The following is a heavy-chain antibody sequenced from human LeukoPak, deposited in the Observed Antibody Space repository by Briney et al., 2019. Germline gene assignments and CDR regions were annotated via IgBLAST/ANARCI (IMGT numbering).Heavy chain of an antibody. CDR1: GGSISRHY. CDR3: VRHTWFGTRHWFDP. D-gene: IGHD3-10*01. V-gene: IGHV4-59*08. Sequence: SETLSRTCTVSGGSISRHYWNWIRQPPGKGLEWIGYIYYSGSTNYNPSLKSRVTMSIDTSKNQFFLELSSVTAADTAVYYCVRHTWFGTRHWFDPWGQGILVTVSS. J-gene: IGHJ5*02. CDR2: IYYSGST.